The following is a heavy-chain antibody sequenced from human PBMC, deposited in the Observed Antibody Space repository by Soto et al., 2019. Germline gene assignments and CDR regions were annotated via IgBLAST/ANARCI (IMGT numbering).Heavy chain of an antibody. CDR3: ARGGDILTGYYTLDY. J-gene: IGHJ4*02. V-gene: IGHV3-21*04. CDR1: GLIFSQYS. Sequence: PGGSLRLSCAASGLIFSQYSMNWVRQAPGKGLEWVSSISSTGALMYYADSEKGRFTISRDNSKNTLYLQMNSLRAEDTAVYYCARGGDILTGYYTLDYWGQGTLVTVSS. CDR2: ISSTGALM. D-gene: IGHD3-9*01.